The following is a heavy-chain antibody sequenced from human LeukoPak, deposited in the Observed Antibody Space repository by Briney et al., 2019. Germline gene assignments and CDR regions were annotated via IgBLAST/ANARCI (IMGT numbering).Heavy chain of an antibody. V-gene: IGHV1-46*01. CDR3: ARDNSVGDYAWWFDP. J-gene: IGHJ5*02. CDR1: GYAFTRHY. Sequence: AASVKVSCKASGYAFTRHYMHWVRQAPGQGLEWMGLINPSGSSTIYAQKFQGRVTMTRDMSTSTDYMELSSLRSEDTAVYYCARDNSVGDYAWWFDPWGQGTLVTVSS. CDR2: INPSGSST. D-gene: IGHD1-26*01.